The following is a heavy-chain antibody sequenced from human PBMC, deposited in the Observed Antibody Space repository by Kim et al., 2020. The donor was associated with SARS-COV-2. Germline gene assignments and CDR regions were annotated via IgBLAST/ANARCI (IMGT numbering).Heavy chain of an antibody. Sequence: NPSLRCRFTRAVDTSKMQFSLKRSSVTAADTAVYYCARDGDCAGTGLDYWGQGTLVTVSS. V-gene: IGHV4-39*07. J-gene: IGHJ4*02. CDR3: ARDGDCAGTGLDY. D-gene: IGHD2-21*02.